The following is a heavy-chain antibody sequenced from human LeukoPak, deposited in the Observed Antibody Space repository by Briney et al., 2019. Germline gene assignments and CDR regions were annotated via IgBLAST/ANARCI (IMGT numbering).Heavy chain of an antibody. Sequence: SETLSLTCTVSGGSISSYYWSSIRQPPGKGLEWIGEINHSGSTNYNPSLKSRVTISVDTSKNQFSLKLSSVTAADTAVYYCARRDIVVVVAATGHSTFDPWGQGTLDTVSS. J-gene: IGHJ5*02. CDR1: GGSISSYY. CDR2: INHSGST. CDR3: ARRDIVVVVAATGHSTFDP. D-gene: IGHD2-15*01. V-gene: IGHV4-34*01.